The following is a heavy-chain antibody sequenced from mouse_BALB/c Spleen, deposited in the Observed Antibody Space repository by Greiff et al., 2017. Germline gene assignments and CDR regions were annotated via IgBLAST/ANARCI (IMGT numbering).Heavy chain of an antibody. CDR1: GYSITSDYA. Sequence: EVKLVESGPGLVKPSQSLSLTCTVTGYSITSDYAWNWIRQFPGNKLEWMGYISYSGSTSYNPSLKSRISITRDTSKNQFFLQLNSVTTEDTATYYCARGEIHYYGFDYWGQGTTLTVSS. CDR2: ISYSGST. V-gene: IGHV3-2*02. D-gene: IGHD1-2*01. CDR3: ARGEIHYYGFDY. J-gene: IGHJ2*01.